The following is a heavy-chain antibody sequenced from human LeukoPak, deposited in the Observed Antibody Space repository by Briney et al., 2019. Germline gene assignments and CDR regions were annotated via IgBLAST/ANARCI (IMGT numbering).Heavy chain of an antibody. CDR3: ASEEKVGSSSWYNWFDP. CDR1: GFTFDDYA. D-gene: IGHD6-13*01. CDR2: ISWNSGSI. J-gene: IGHJ5*02. V-gene: IGHV3-9*01. Sequence: GGSLRLSCAASGFTFDDYAMHWVRQAPGKGLEWVSGISWNSGSIGYADSVKGRFTISRDNAKNSLYLQMNSLRAEDTAVYYCASEEKVGSSSWYNWFDPWGQGTLVTVSS.